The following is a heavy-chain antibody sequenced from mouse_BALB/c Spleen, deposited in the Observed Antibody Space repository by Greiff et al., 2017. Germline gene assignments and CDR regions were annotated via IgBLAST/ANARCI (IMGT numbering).Heavy chain of an antibody. J-gene: IGHJ3*01. CDR1: GYAFSSYW. Sequence: QVQLQQSGAELVRPGSSVKISCKASGYAFSSYWMNWVKQRPGQGLEWIGQIYPGDGDTNYNGKFKGKATLTADKSSSTAYMQLSSLTSEDSAVYFCARGGYDAVFAYWGQGTLVTVSA. CDR2: IYPGDGDT. D-gene: IGHD2-2*01. CDR3: ARGGYDAVFAY. V-gene: IGHV1-80*01.